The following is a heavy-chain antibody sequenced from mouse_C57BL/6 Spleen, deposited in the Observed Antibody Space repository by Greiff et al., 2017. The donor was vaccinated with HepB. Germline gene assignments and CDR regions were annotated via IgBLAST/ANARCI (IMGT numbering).Heavy chain of an antibody. CDR3: ARGHGSSYEDAMDY. D-gene: IGHD1-1*01. J-gene: IGHJ4*01. Sequence: EVHLVESGGGLVQPGGSLKLSCAASGFTFSDYYMYWVRQTPEKRLEWVAYISNGGGSTYYPDTVKGRFTISRDNAKNTLYLQMSRLKSEDTAMYYCARGHGSSYEDAMDYWGQGTSVTVSS. CDR2: ISNGGGST. CDR1: GFTFSDYY. V-gene: IGHV5-12*01.